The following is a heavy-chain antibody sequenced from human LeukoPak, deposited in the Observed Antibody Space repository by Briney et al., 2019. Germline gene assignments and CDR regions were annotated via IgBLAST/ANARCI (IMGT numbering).Heavy chain of an antibody. D-gene: IGHD3-10*01. CDR2: IIPIFGTA. Sequence: GASVKVSCKASGYSFTSYYMHWVRQAPGQGLEWMGGIIPIFGTANYAQKFQGRVTITADKSTSTAYMELSSLRSEDTAVYYCANAYRDYGSGSYAYWFDPWGQGTLVTVSS. V-gene: IGHV1-69*06. CDR3: ANAYRDYGSGSYAYWFDP. CDR1: GYSFTSYY. J-gene: IGHJ5*02.